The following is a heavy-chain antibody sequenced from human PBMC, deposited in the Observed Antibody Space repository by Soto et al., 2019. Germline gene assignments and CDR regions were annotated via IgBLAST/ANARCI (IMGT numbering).Heavy chain of an antibody. CDR3: VRMSVVGYFDY. CDR2: IYHSGTT. CDR1: GASITGSDW. J-gene: IGHJ4*02. Sequence: TSETLSLTCTVSGASITGSDWWSWGRQTPEKGLEWIGEIYHSGTTNYHPSLKSRVTISQDKSKNQFSLNLTSVTAAETAVYSCVRMSVVGYFDYWGRGSLVTVSS. V-gene: IGHV4-4*02. D-gene: IGHD3-22*01.